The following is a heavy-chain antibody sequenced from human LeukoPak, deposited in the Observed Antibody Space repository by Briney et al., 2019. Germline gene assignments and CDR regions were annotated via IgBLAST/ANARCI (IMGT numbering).Heavy chain of an antibody. Sequence: AGGSLSLSCAASVFTLPIHCMSWVPQPPGKGLEWVSKIEQDGNEKYYLDSVRGRFTISRDNAKNSLYLQMDSLRAEDTAVYYWATDGSPFDNWGQGTRVTVSS. J-gene: IGHJ4*02. CDR1: VFTLPIHC. CDR3: ATDGSPFDN. V-gene: IGHV3-7*01. CDR2: IEQDGNEK.